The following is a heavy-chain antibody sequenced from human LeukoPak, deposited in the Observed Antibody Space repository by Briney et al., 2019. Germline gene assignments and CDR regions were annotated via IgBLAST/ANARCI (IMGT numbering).Heavy chain of an antibody. V-gene: IGHV4-31*03. D-gene: IGHD4-17*01. Sequence: PSETLSLTCTVSGGSINSGEYHWTWIRQPPGRGLEWIGYTSYSDIPDSNPSLKSRVTISLDTSKNQFSLKLTSVTAADTAVYYCARRDYGDYVSYWYFDLWGRGTLVTVSS. J-gene: IGHJ2*01. CDR2: TSYSDIP. CDR3: ARRDYGDYVSYWYFDL. CDR1: GGSINSGEYH.